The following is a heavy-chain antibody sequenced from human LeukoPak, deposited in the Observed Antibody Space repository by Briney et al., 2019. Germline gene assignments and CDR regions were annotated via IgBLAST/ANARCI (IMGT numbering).Heavy chain of an antibody. J-gene: IGHJ4*02. CDR3: ARGALYCSSTSCYNDY. D-gene: IGHD2-2*02. CDR1: GFTFSSYS. CDR2: ISSSSSTI. V-gene: IGHV3-48*02. Sequence: PGGSLRLSCAASGFTFSSYSMNWVRQAPGKGLEWVSYISSSSSTIYYADSVKGRFTISRDNAKNSLYLQMNSLRDEDTAVYYCARGALYCSSTSCYNDYWGQGTLVTVSS.